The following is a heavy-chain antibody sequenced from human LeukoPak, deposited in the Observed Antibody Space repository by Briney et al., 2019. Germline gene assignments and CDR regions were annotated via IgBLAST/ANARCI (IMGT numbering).Heavy chain of an antibody. CDR3: AKESGISEFDY. D-gene: IGHD1-26*01. CDR2: ISGSGGST. V-gene: IGHV3-23*01. Sequence: QAGGSLRLSCVASGFTFSIYAMSWVRQAPGKGLEWVSAISGSGGSTYYADSVKGRFTVSRDNSKDTLYLQMNSLRAEDTAVYYCAKESGISEFDYWGQGTLVTVSS. J-gene: IGHJ4*02. CDR1: GFTFSIYA.